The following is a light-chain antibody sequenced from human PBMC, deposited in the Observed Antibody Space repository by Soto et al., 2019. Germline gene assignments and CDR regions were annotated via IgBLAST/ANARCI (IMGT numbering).Light chain of an antibody. Sequence: SYELTQPPSVSEAPRQTATITCGGNNIGSRSVHWYQQKSGQAPVLVVFDDSVRPSGIPERISGYNSGNTATLTISGVEAGDEADYYCQVWDTTSDHWMFGGGTKLTVL. CDR2: DDS. J-gene: IGLJ3*02. CDR3: QVWDTTSDHWM. V-gene: IGLV3-21*02. CDR1: NIGSRS.